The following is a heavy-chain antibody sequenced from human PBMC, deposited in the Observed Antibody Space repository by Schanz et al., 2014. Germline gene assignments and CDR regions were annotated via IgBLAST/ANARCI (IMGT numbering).Heavy chain of an antibody. D-gene: IGHD1-7*01. CDR3: ASLIGTTSAHFYGMDV. CDR2: ISYHGSER. CDR1: GFTFSAYG. J-gene: IGHJ6*02. V-gene: IGHV3-30*03. Sequence: QVQLVESGGGVVQPGRSLRLSCAASGFTFSAYGMHWVRQAPGKGLEWVAVISYHGSERYYADSVKGRFTISRDNSKNTLYLQMNSLRTEDTAVYFCASLIGTTSAHFYGMDVWGQGTTVTVSS.